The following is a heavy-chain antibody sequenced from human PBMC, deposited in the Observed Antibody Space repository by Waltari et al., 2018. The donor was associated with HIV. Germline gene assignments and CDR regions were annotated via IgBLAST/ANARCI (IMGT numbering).Heavy chain of an antibody. CDR3: TTVELQDVY. D-gene: IGHD1-7*01. J-gene: IGHJ4*02. CDR1: GFTFSNAW. V-gene: IGHV3-15*01. Sequence: EVQLVESGGGLVKPGGSLRLSCAASGFTFSNAWMSWVRQAPGKGLEWVGRIKSRTEGGTTDYAAPVKGRFTISGEDSKNTQYLQMNSLKTEDPAVDYCTTVELQDVYWGQGTLVTVAS. CDR2: IKSRTEGGTT.